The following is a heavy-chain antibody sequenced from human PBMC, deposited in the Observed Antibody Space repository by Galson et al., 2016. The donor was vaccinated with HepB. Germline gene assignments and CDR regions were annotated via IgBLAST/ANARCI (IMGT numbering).Heavy chain of an antibody. J-gene: IGHJ1*01. Sequence: SVKVSCKASGGTFNNYAISWVRQAPGQGLEWMGGIIPIFGTANYAQKFQGRVTITADESTSTAYMDLRSLRSEDTAVYYCARGSSIADLDSSSWYAYFQYWGQGTLVTVSS. CDR3: ARGSSIADLDSSSWYAYFQY. D-gene: IGHD6-13*01. CDR2: IIPIFGTA. V-gene: IGHV1-69*13. CDR1: GGTFNNYA.